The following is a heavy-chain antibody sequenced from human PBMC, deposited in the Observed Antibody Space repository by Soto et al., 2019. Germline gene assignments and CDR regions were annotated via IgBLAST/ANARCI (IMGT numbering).Heavy chain of an antibody. CDR2: VYYSVST. D-gene: IGHD3-9*01. Sequence: SETLSVTCTVSGVSVSSSIYYWGWVRQPPGKGLEWIGSVYYSVSTYYNPSLESRVTISVDKSKNQFSLKLMSLSAADTAVYYCGRLEGLATISYYFDYWGQGALVTVSS. CDR3: GRLEGLATISYYFDY. J-gene: IGHJ4*02. CDR1: GVSVSSSIYY. V-gene: IGHV4-39*01.